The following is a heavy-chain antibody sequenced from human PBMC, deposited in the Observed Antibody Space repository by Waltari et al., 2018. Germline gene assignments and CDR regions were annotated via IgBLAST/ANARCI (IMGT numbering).Heavy chain of an antibody. CDR1: GFTLSGLW. J-gene: IGHJ4*02. V-gene: IGHV3-74*01. CDR2: MSSDGNTT. Sequence: EVQLVESGGGLVQPGGSLRLSCEASGFTLSGLWMHWVRQAPGKGLGWGPRMSSDGNTTPYANSVKCRFTISRDNVKNTVFLEMNSLTAEGTAMYYCARVEYSYGPYCFDSWGQGTLVTVSS. CDR3: ARVEYSYGPYCFDS. D-gene: IGHD5-18*01.